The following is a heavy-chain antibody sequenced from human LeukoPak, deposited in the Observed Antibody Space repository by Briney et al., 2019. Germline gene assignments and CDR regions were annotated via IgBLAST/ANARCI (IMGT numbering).Heavy chain of an antibody. V-gene: IGHV4-4*07. CDR2: IYTSGST. D-gene: IGHD3-3*01. CDR3: ARENVYYDFWSGYYWG. J-gene: IGHJ4*02. CDR1: GGSISSYY. Sequence: SSETLSLTCTVSGGSISSYYWSWIRQPAGEGMEWIGRIYTSGSTNYNPSLKSRVTMSVDTSKNQFSLKLSSVTAADTAVYYCARENVYYDFWSGYYWGWGQGTLVTVSS.